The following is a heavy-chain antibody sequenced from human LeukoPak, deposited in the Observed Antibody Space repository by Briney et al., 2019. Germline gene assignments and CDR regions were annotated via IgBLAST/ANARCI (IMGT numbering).Heavy chain of an antibody. Sequence: ASVKVSCKVSGYILTELSMHWVRQAPGKGLEWMGGFDTEDGETIYVQKFQGRVTMTEDTSTDTAYMELSSLRSEDTAVYYCATYDSSGYLYFDYWGQGTLVTVSS. V-gene: IGHV1-24*01. CDR3: ATYDSSGYLYFDY. CDR2: FDTEDGET. D-gene: IGHD3-22*01. CDR1: GYILTELS. J-gene: IGHJ4*02.